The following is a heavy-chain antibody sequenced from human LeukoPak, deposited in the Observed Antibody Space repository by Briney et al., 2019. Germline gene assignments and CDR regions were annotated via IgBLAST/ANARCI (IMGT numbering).Heavy chain of an antibody. CDR3: AKDSSSGWYDWYFDL. CDR2: TSWNSGSI. CDR1: GFTFDDYA. D-gene: IGHD6-19*01. J-gene: IGHJ2*01. Sequence: GGSLRLSCAASGFTFDDYAMHWVRQAPGKGLKWVSGTSWNSGSIGYADSVKGRFTISRDNAKNSLYLQMNSLRAEDTALYYCAKDSSSGWYDWYFDLWGRGTLVTVSS. V-gene: IGHV3-9*01.